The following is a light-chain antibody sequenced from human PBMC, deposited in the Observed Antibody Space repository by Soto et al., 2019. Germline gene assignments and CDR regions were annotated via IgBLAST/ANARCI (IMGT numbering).Light chain of an antibody. CDR1: RSINSY. V-gene: IGKV3-11*01. CDR2: DAS. CDR3: QQRDTWPPFT. Sequence: IVLTQSPATLSLSPGERATLSCRASRSINSYLAWYQQKPGQAPRLLIYDASNRATGIPARFSGSGSGTDFTLPISSLEPEDFAVYYCQQRDTWPPFTFGQGTKLEIK. J-gene: IGKJ2*01.